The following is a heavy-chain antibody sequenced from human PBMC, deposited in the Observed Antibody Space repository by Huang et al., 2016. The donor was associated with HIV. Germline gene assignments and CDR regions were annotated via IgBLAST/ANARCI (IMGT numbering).Heavy chain of an antibody. CDR2: IDHRRTT. CDR3: ARPRMTEGNSDSTWSFFDS. D-gene: IGHD3-9*01. CDR1: GGAFSGHY. Sequence: QVRLHQWGTGVLKPSETLSLKCAVYGGAFSGHYWTWIRQSPGKGLEWIGGIDHRRTTSSNPSLKSRLTLSVDTSKSQFYLNLTAVTATDTATYYCARPRMTEGNSDSTWSFFDSWGQGTLVIVSS. V-gene: IGHV4-34*01. J-gene: IGHJ4*02.